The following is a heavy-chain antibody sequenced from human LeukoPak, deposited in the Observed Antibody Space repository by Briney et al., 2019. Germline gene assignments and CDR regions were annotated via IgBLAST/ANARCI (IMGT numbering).Heavy chain of an antibody. D-gene: IGHD2-2*01. J-gene: IGHJ5*02. V-gene: IGHV3-7*05. CDR2: INLPGSEK. CDR1: GFTFSSHW. CDR3: AKHEQYQLLWRNWFDP. Sequence: GGSLRLSCAASGFTFSSHWMTWVRQAPGKGLEWVAHINLPGSEKYYVDSVKGRFTISRDNAKNTLYLQMNSLRAEDTAVYYCAKHEQYQLLWRNWFDPWGQGALVTVSS.